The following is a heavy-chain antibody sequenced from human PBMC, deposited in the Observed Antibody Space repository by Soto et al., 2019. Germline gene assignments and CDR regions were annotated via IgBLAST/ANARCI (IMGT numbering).Heavy chain of an antibody. CDR1: GGSISSSTNF. J-gene: IGHJ4*02. Sequence: ASENLSLPRSVSGGSISSSTNFLGWVRQPPGKGLEWIGTIYSGATKHYNPSLEGRVAISADTPDNQLSLRLSSVTAADTAVYYCARDKITGLFDYWGQGTLVTVSS. CDR2: IYSGATK. CDR3: ARDKITGLFDY. V-gene: IGHV4-39*02. D-gene: IGHD2-8*02.